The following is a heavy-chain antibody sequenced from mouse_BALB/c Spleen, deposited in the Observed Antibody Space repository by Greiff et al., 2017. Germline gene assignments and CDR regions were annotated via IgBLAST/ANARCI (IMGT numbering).Heavy chain of an antibody. Sequence: QVHVKQSGAELMKPGASVKISCKATGYTFSSYWIEWVKQRPGHGLEWIGEILPGSGSTNYNEKFKGKATFTADTSSNTAYMQLSSLTSEDSAVYYCARKGTGHYFDYWGQGTTRTVAS. J-gene: IGHJ2*01. V-gene: IGHV1-9*01. CDR3: ARKGTGHYFDY. CDR2: ILPGSGST. CDR1: GYTFSSYW. D-gene: IGHD4-1*01.